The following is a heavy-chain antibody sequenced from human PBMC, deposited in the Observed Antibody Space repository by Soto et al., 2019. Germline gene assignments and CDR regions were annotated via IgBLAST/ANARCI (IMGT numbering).Heavy chain of an antibody. V-gene: IGHV4-34*01. CDR3: ARGPGAAAIDY. D-gene: IGHD6-13*01. CDR1: GGSFSGYY. Sequence: SETLSLTCAVYGGSFSGYYWSWIRQPPGKGLEWIGEINHSGSTNYNPSLKSRVTISVDTSKNQFSLKLSSVTAADTAVYYCARGPGAAAIDYWGQGTLVTVSS. CDR2: INHSGST. J-gene: IGHJ4*02.